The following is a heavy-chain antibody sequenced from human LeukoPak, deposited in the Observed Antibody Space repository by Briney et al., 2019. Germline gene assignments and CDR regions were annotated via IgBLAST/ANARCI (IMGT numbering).Heavy chain of an antibody. CDR1: GGTFSSYA. Sequence: GSSVKVSCKASGGTFSSYAISWVRQAPGQGLEWMGRIIPIFGTANYAQKFQGRVTITTDESTSTDYMELSSLRSEDTAVYYCARRRESSGLIFDYWGQGTLVTVSS. V-gene: IGHV1-69*05. CDR2: IIPIFGTA. D-gene: IGHD6-19*01. J-gene: IGHJ4*02. CDR3: ARRRESSGLIFDY.